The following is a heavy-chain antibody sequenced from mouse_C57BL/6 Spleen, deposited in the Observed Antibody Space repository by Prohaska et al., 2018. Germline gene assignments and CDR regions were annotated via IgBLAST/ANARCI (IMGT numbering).Heavy chain of an antibody. V-gene: IGHV1-19*01. J-gene: IGHJ3*01. CDR2: INPYNGGT. D-gene: IGHD4-1*01. CDR3: ARGGSWDVFAY. Sequence: HGKSLEWIGVINPYNGGTSYNQKFKGKATLTVDKSYSTAYMELNSLTSEDSAVYYCARGGSWDVFAYWGPGTLVTVSA.